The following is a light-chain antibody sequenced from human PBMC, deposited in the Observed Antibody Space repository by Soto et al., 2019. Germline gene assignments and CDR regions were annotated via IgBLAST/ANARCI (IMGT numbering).Light chain of an antibody. CDR2: GVS. CDR1: QSFSNPY. V-gene: IGKV3-20*01. Sequence: EIVLTQSPDTLSLSPGERATLSCRASQSFSNPYLAWYQQKPGQAPRLLIYGVSIRATGIPDRFSGSGSGTDFTLTISRLEPEEFAVYYCQQYVTSLYTFGQGTKLEIK. CDR3: QQYVTSLYT. J-gene: IGKJ2*01.